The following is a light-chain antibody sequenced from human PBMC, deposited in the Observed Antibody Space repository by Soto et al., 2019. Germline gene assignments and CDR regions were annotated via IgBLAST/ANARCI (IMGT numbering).Light chain of an antibody. J-gene: IGKJ3*01. CDR1: QSVNSKF. V-gene: IGKV3-20*01. CDR2: GAS. Sequence: EIVLTQSPGTLSLSPGERATLTCRVSQSVNSKFFAWYQQKPGQVPRVLIYGASSRATGIPDRFSGRGSGTDFTLTISRLEPEDFAVYYCHQYGDSRFTFGPGTKVDL. CDR3: HQYGDSRFT.